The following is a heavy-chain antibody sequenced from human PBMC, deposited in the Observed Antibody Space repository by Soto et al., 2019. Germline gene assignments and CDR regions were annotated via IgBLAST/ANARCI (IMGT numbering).Heavy chain of an antibody. J-gene: IGHJ4*02. D-gene: IGHD3-22*01. Sequence: GESLKISCKGSGYSFAGYWITWVRQKPGKGLEWIGRIDPSDSQTYYSPSFRGHVTISVTKSITTVFLQWSSLRASDTAMYYCARQIYDSDTGPNFQYYFDSWGQGTPVTVSS. V-gene: IGHV5-10-1*01. CDR1: GYSFAGYW. CDR2: IDPSDSQT. CDR3: ARQIYDSDTGPNFQYYFDS.